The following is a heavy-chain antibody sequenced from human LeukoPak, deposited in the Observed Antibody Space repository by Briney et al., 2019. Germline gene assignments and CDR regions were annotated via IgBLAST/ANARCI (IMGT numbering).Heavy chain of an antibody. CDR3: ARENSSSPFDY. J-gene: IGHJ4*02. D-gene: IGHD6-13*01. V-gene: IGHV4-39*07. CDR2: IYYSGST. CDR1: GGSIRSYY. Sequence: SETLSLTCTVSGGSIRSYYWSWIRQPPGKGLEWIGSIYYSGSTYYNPSLKSRVTISVDTSKNQFSLELSSVAAADTAVYYCARENSSSPFDYWGQGTLATVSS.